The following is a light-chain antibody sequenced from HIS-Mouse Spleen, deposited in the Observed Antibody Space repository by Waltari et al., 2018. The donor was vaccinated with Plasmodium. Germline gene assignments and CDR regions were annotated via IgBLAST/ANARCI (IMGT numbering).Light chain of an antibody. CDR1: QGIRND. Sequence: IQMPHSQSPLSAFEGDRVTTTCRASQGIRNDLAWYQQKPGKVPKLLIYAASTLQLGVPSRFSGSGSGTDFTLTISSLQPEDVATYYCQKDNSSPCTLGQGTKVEIK. CDR2: AAS. CDR3: QKDNSSPCT. V-gene: IGKV1-27*01. J-gene: IGKJ1*01.